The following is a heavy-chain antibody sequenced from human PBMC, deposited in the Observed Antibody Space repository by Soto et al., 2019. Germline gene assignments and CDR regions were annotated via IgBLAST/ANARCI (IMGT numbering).Heavy chain of an antibody. CDR3: ARDQLILPAHDFFYGSDV. D-gene: IGHD2-21*02. V-gene: IGHV3-7*03. CDR2: IPQEGSDG. Sequence: GGSLRLSCEVSGFTLSMYSMTWVRKAPGKGLEWVAKIPQEGSDGHDVDSVKGRFTISRDNAKNSVYLQMNSLRAEDTAVYYCARDQLILPAHDFFYGSDVWGQGAKVTVSS. J-gene: IGHJ6*02. CDR1: GFTLSMYS.